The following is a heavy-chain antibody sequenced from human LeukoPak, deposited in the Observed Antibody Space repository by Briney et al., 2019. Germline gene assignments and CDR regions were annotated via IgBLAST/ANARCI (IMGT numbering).Heavy chain of an antibody. CDR3: VKDLRRMGAKTAYLHQ. CDR1: GFTFSDYS. D-gene: IGHD1-26*01. V-gene: IGHV3-21*01. J-gene: IGHJ1*01. Sequence: PGGSLRLSCAASGFTFSDYSMNWVRQAPGKGLGWLSSISRSSRHVYYADSLEGRFTISRDDAKNTVYLQMNSLRVEDMAVYYCVKDLRRMGAKTAYLHQWGQGTLVTVSS. CDR2: ISRSSRHV.